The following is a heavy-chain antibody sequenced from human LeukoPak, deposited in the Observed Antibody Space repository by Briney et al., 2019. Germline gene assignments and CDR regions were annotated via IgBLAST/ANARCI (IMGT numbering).Heavy chain of an antibody. CDR3: ARGPALLWFGEVDY. J-gene: IGHJ4*02. CDR1: GGSISSYY. V-gene: IGHV4-4*07. Sequence: SETLSLTCTVSGGSISSYYWSWIRQPAGKGLEWIGRIYTSGSTNYNPSLKGRVTMSVDTSKNQFSLKLSSVTAADTAVYYCARGPALLWFGEVDYWGQGTLVTVSS. CDR2: IYTSGST. D-gene: IGHD3-10*01.